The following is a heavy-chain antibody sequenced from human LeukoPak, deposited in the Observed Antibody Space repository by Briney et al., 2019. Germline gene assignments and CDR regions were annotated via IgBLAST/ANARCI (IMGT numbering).Heavy chain of an antibody. V-gene: IGHV1-69*05. CDR1: GGTFSSYA. CDR3: ARVYYDSSGYYYIFDY. Sequence: SVTVSCKASGGTFSSYAISWVRQAPGQGLEWMGGIIPIFGTANYAQKFQGRVTITTDESTSTAYMELSSLRSEDTAVYYCARVYYDSSGYYYIFDYWGQGTLVTVSS. D-gene: IGHD3-22*01. J-gene: IGHJ4*02. CDR2: IIPIFGTA.